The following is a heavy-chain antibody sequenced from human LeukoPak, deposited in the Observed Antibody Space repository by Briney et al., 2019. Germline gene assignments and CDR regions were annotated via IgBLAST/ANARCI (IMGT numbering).Heavy chain of an antibody. CDR3: AKQSLNREGSYYYDSSGYYT. D-gene: IGHD3-22*01. V-gene: IGHV3-30*04. J-gene: IGHJ4*02. CDR1: GFTFSSYA. Sequence: GRSLRLSCAASGFTFSSYAMHWVRQAPGKGLEWVAVISYDGSNKYYADSVKGRFTISRDNSKNTLYLQMNSLRAEDTAVYYCAKQSLNREGSYYYDSSGYYTWGQGTLVTVSS. CDR2: ISYDGSNK.